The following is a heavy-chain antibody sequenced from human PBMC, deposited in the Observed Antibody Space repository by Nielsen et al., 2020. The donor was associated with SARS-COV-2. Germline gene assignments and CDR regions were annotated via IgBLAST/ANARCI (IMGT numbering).Heavy chain of an antibody. D-gene: IGHD2-2*01. CDR2: ISTNNGNV. V-gene: IGHV1-18*01. CDR1: DNTFSS. J-gene: IGHJ6*03. Sequence: ASVKVSCKASDNTFSSITWVRQAPGQGLEWMGRISTNNGNVKYAQNVQGRVTMTTDTSTSTVYMELKRLRSDDTAVYYCAREGSGVVPGPLGLGMWYLYYYMDVWGKGTTVTVSS. CDR3: AREGSGVVPGPLGLGMWYLYYYMDV.